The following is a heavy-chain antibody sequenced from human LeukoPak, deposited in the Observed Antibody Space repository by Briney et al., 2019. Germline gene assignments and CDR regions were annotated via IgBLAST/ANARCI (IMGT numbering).Heavy chain of an antibody. D-gene: IGHD3-22*01. Sequence: SVKVSCKASGGTFSSYAISWVRQAPGQGLEWMGGIIPIFGTANYAQKFQGRVTITTDESTSTAYMELSSLRSEDTAVYYCALGYYYDSSGSYCFDYWGQGTLVTVSS. CDR1: GGTFSSYA. CDR3: ALGYYYDSSGSYCFDY. V-gene: IGHV1-69*05. J-gene: IGHJ4*02. CDR2: IIPIFGTA.